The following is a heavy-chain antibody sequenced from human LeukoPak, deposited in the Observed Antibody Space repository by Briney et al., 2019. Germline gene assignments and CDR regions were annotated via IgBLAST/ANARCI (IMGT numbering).Heavy chain of an antibody. CDR3: AKDGGGYRNIDY. D-gene: IGHD5-12*01. Sequence: GGSLRLSCSASGFTFSSYGMSWVRQAPGKGLEWVSAISGSGGSTYYADSVKGRFTISRDNSKNTLYLQMNSLRAEDTAVYYCAKDGGGYRNIDYWGQGTPVTVSS. V-gene: IGHV3-23*01. J-gene: IGHJ4*02. CDR2: ISGSGGST. CDR1: GFTFSSYG.